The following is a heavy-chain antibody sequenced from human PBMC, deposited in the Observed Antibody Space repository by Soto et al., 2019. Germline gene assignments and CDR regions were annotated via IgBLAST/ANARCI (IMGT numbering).Heavy chain of an antibody. D-gene: IGHD5-12*01. CDR2: IWYDGSNK. V-gene: IGHV3-33*01. CDR1: GFTFSSYG. CDR3: ARVGRGWLQFSYYYYGMDV. Sequence: GGSLRLSCAASGFTFSSYGMHWVRQAPGKGLEWVAVIWYDGSNKYYADSVKGRFTISRDNSKNTLYLQMNSLRAEDTAVYYCARVGRGWLQFSYYYYGMDVWGQGTTVTVSS. J-gene: IGHJ6*02.